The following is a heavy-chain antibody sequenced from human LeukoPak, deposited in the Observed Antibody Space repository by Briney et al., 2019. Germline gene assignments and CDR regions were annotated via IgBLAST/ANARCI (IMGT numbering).Heavy chain of an antibody. Sequence: SVKVSCKVSGYTLTELSMHWVRQAPGKGLEWMGGFDPEDGETIYAQKFQGRVTITADESTSTAYMELSSLRSEDTAVYYCARAGGSGSYYYYDSSGYYPYYFDYWGQGTLVTVSS. D-gene: IGHD3-22*01. CDR1: GYTLTELS. V-gene: IGHV1-24*01. CDR2: FDPEDGET. J-gene: IGHJ4*02. CDR3: ARAGGSGSYYYYDSSGYYPYYFDY.